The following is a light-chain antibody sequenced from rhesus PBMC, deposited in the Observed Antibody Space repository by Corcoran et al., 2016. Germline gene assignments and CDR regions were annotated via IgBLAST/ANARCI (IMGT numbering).Light chain of an antibody. J-gene: IGKJ4*01. CDR3: MQALEFPLT. V-gene: IGKV2-104*02. CDR2: EVS. Sequence: DIVMTQTPLSLPVTPGEPASISCRSSQSLLDSEDGNTYLDWYLQKPGQSPQVLIYEVSNRASGVPERFSGSGSDTDFTLKISRVEAEDVGVYYCMQALEFPLTFGGGTKVEIK. CDR1: QSLLDSEDGNTY.